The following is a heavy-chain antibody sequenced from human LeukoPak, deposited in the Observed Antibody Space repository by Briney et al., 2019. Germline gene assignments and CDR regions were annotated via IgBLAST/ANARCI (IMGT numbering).Heavy chain of an antibody. Sequence: PSETLSLTCTVSGGSISSSSYYWGWIRQPLGKGLEWIGSIYYSGSTYYNPSLKSRVTISVDTSKNQFSLKLSSVTAADTAVYYCARRRMAAADYFDYWGQGTLVTVSS. CDR1: GGSISSSSYY. J-gene: IGHJ4*02. D-gene: IGHD6-13*01. CDR2: IYYSGST. V-gene: IGHV4-39*01. CDR3: ARRRMAAADYFDY.